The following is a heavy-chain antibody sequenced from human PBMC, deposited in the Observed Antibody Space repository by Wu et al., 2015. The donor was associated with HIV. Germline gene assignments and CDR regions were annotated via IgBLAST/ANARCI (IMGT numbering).Heavy chain of an antibody. Sequence: QVQLVQSGAEVKKPGSSVKVSCKASGGTFSSYAISWVRQAPGQGLEWMGGIIPIFGTANYAQKFQGRVTITADESTSTAYMELSSLRSEDTAVYYCARGPRAGGDKSYYYYYMDVWGKGTTVTVSS. CDR2: IIPIFGTA. CDR1: GGTFSSYA. V-gene: IGHV1-69*12. D-gene: IGHD4-17*01. CDR3: ARGPRAGGDKSYYYYYMDV. J-gene: IGHJ6*03.